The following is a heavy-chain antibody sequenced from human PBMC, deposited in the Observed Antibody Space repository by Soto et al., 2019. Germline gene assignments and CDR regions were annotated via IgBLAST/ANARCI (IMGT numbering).Heavy chain of an antibody. CDR1: GFTFSNFW. V-gene: IGHV3-7*03. CDR2: IKPDGSEK. J-gene: IGHJ5*02. D-gene: IGHD4-17*01. CDR3: ARDSTVTTRGDWFDP. Sequence: EVQLVESGGGLVQPGGSLRLSCAPSGFTFSNFWMNWVRQAPGKGLEWVANIKPDGSEKFYVDSVKGRFTISRDNAKNSLYLQMNSLRAEDTAVYYCARDSTVTTRGDWFDPWGQGTLVTVSS.